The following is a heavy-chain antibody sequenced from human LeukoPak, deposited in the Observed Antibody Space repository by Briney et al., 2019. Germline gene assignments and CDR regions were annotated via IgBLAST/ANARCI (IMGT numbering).Heavy chain of an antibody. V-gene: IGHV4-34*01. Sequence: SETLSLTCAVYGGSFSGYYWSWIRQPPGKGLEWIGEINHSGSTNYNPSLKSRVTISVDTSKNQFSLKLSSVTAADTAVYYCASGGGLYCSSTSCHYWYFDLWGRGTLVTVSS. CDR2: INHSGST. J-gene: IGHJ2*01. CDR1: GGSFSGYY. CDR3: ASGGGLYCSSTSCHYWYFDL. D-gene: IGHD2-2*01.